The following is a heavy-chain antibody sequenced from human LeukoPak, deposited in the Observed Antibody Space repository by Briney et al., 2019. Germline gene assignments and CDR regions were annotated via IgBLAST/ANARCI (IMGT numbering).Heavy chain of an antibody. CDR3: ARVSVGATKVDY. Sequence: SETLSLTCTVSGGSVSSGSYYWSWIRQPPGKGLEWIGEINHSGSTNYNPSLKSRVTISVDTSKNQFSLKLSSVTAADTAVYYCARVSVGATKVDYWGQGTLVTVSS. D-gene: IGHD1-26*01. CDR1: GGSVSSGSYY. CDR2: INHSGST. V-gene: IGHV4-39*07. J-gene: IGHJ4*02.